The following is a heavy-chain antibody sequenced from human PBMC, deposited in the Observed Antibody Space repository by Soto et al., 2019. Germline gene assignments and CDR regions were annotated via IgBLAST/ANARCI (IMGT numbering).Heavy chain of an antibody. CDR3: ARGSTMITFGIDI. CDR2: INPNSGGT. V-gene: IGHV1-2*04. J-gene: IGHJ3*02. CDR1: GYTFTGYY. D-gene: IGHD3-16*01. Sequence: ASGEVSCKASGYTFTGYYMHWVRQAPGQGLEWMGWINPNSGGTNYAQKFQGWVTMTRDTSISTAYMELSRLRSDDTAVYYCARGSTMITFGIDIWGQGTMVTVSS.